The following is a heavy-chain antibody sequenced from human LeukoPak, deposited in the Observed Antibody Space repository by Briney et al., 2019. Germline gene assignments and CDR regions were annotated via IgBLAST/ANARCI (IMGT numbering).Heavy chain of an antibody. V-gene: IGHV4-34*01. Sequence: PSETLSLTCAVYGVSFSGYYWSWIRQPPGKGLEWIGEINHSGSTNYNPSLKSRVTISVDTSKNQFSLKLSSVTAADTAVYYCARDYTGGVNWFDRWGQGTLVTVSS. CDR2: INHSGST. D-gene: IGHD4-11*01. J-gene: IGHJ5*02. CDR3: ARDYTGGVNWFDR. CDR1: GVSFSGYY.